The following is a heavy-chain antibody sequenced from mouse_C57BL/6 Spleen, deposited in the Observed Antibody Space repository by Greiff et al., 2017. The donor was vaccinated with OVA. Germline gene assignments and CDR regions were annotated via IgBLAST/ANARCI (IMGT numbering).Heavy chain of an antibody. CDR1: GYTFTDYY. Sequence: VQLQQSGPELVKPGASVKISCKASGYTFTDYYMNWVKQSPGKSLEWIGDINPNNGGTSYNQKFKGKATLTVDKSSSTAYMELRSLTSEDSAVYYCASPSYYSNLGAMDYWGQGTSVTVSS. CDR2: INPNNGGT. CDR3: ASPSYYSNLGAMDY. D-gene: IGHD2-5*01. J-gene: IGHJ4*01. V-gene: IGHV1-26*01.